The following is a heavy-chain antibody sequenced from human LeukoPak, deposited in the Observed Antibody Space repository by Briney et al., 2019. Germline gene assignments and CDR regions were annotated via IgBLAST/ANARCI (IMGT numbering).Heavy chain of an antibody. CDR1: GFPFSSYA. CDR2: ISGSGGST. Sequence: GSLRLSCAASGFPFSSYAMSWVRQAPGKGLEWVSAISGSGGSTYYADSVKGRFTISRDNSKNTLYLQMNSLRAEDTAVYYCAKGPLRYFDWLLDYWGQGTLVTVSS. CDR3: AKGPLRYFDWLLDY. J-gene: IGHJ4*02. D-gene: IGHD3-9*01. V-gene: IGHV3-23*01.